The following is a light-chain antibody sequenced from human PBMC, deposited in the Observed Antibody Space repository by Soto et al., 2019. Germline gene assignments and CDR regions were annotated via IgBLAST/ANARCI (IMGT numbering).Light chain of an antibody. V-gene: IGKV1-33*01. CDR1: QDISNY. J-gene: IGKJ4*01. CDR3: QQYDNPPPLT. Sequence: DIQMTQSPSSLSASVGDRVTITCQASQDISNYLNWYQQKPGKAPKLLIYDASNLETGVPSRFSGSGSGTDFTFTISSLQPEDIATYYCQQYDNPPPLTVGGGTKVEIK. CDR2: DAS.